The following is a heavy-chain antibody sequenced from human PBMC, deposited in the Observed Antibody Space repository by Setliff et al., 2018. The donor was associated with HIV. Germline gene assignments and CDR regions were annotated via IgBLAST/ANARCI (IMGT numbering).Heavy chain of an antibody. V-gene: IGHV1-24*01. CDR1: GYSLTELS. Sequence: RASVKVSCKVSGYSLTELSIHWVRQAPGEGLEWMGGFDPEDDETVYAEKFQGRVTMTEDTSTDTAYMALSSLRSEDTAMYYCATSGFYDILTGPTPGVFDIWGQGTMVIVSS. J-gene: IGHJ3*02. D-gene: IGHD3-9*01. CDR2: FDPEDDET. CDR3: ATSGFYDILTGPTPGVFDI.